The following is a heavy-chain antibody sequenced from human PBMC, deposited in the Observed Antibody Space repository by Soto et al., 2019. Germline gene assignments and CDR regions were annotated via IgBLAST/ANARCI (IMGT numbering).Heavy chain of an antibody. V-gene: IGHV1-18*01. CDR3: AREVEGSYSPADF. CDR2: VSSYNGNT. CDR1: GYTFTDHG. Sequence: GASVKVSCKTSGYTFTDHGINWVRQAPRQGLEWVGWVSSYNGNTNYAYNLKDRVIMTTDASTSTAYMELRGLRSDDTAVYYCAREVEGSYSPADFWGQGTPVTVSS. D-gene: IGHD3-10*01. J-gene: IGHJ4*02.